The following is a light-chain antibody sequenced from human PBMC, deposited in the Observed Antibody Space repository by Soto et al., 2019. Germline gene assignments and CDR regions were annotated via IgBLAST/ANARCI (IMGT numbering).Light chain of an antibody. V-gene: IGLV2-8*01. CDR1: SSDVGVYNY. Sequence: QSALTQPPSVSGSPGQSVTISCTGTSSDVGVYNYVSWYQQHPGKAPKLIISEVSKRPSGVPDRFSGSKSGNTASLTFSGLQAEDEADYYCTSHAGSTKYVFGTGTKLTVL. CDR3: TSHAGSTKYV. J-gene: IGLJ1*01. CDR2: EVS.